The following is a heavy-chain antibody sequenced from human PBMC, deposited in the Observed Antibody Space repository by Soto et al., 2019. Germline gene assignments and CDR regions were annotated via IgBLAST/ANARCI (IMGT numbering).Heavy chain of an antibody. Sequence: QVQLVQSGAEVKKPGSSVKVSCTASGGTFSSYAISWVRQAPGQGLEWMGGIITIFGTADYAQKFQGRVTITADESTSTAYMELSSLRSEDTAVYYCASPYSSGWYGGFDYWGQGTLVTVSS. J-gene: IGHJ4*02. V-gene: IGHV1-69*12. CDR1: GGTFSSYA. D-gene: IGHD6-19*01. CDR3: ASPYSSGWYGGFDY. CDR2: IITIFGTA.